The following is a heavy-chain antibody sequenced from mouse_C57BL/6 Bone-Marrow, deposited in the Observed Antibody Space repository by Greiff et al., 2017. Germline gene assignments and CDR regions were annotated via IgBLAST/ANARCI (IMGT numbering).Heavy chain of an antibody. CDR1: GFNIKDDY. Sequence: EVQLQQSGAELVRPGASVKLSCTASGFNIKDDYMHWVKQRPEQGLEWIGWIDPENGDTEYASKFQGEATITADTSSNTAYLQLSSLTSEDTAVYYCTVFYYDYSYYFDYWGQGTTLTVSS. J-gene: IGHJ2*01. CDR2: IDPENGDT. CDR3: TVFYYDYSYYFDY. V-gene: IGHV14-4*01. D-gene: IGHD2-4*01.